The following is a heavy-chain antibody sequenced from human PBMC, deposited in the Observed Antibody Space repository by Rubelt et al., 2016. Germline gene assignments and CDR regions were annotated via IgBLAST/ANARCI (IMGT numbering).Heavy chain of an antibody. Sequence: EVQLVESGGVLVQPGGSLRLSCAASGFTFSNYAMTWIRQAPGKGLEWVSGISGSGGSTYYADSVRGRFTISRDNSKNTRFLQMNSLRADDTAVYYGAKQAGGNSDYWGQGTLVTVSS. CDR3: AKQAGGNSDY. CDR2: ISGSGGST. CDR1: GFTFSNYA. V-gene: IGHV3-23*04. J-gene: IGHJ4*02. D-gene: IGHD4-23*01.